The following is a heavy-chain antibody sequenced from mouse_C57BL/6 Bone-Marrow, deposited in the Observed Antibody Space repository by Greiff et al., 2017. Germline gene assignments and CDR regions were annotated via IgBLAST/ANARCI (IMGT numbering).Heavy chain of an antibody. J-gene: IGHJ2*01. V-gene: IGHV1-62-2*01. D-gene: IGHD1-1*01. CDR2: FYPGSGSI. Sequence: VQLHQSGPELVKPGASVQLSCKASGYTFTEYTLHWVKQRSGQGLEWIGWFYPGSGSIKYNEKFKDKATLTADKSSSTVYMEISRLTSEDSAIYFCARHERGSNVFGYWGQGTTRTVSA. CDR3: ARHERGSNVFGY. CDR1: GYTFTEYT.